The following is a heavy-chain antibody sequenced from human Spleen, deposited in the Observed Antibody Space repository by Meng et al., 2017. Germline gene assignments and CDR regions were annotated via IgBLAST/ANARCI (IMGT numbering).Heavy chain of an antibody. D-gene: IGHD3-10*01. V-gene: IGHV3-74*01. J-gene: IGHJ5*02. CDR3: VRDFGGESDL. CDR1: AFTFSSYS. CDR2: LNRDETTI. Sequence: EVQLVESGGGLVKPGGSLRLSCAASAFTFSSYSMNWVRQAPGKGLEWVSRLNRDETTISHAGSVMGRFTISRDVATNTLFLQMNSLSAEDTALYYCVRDFGGESDLWGQGTLVTVSS.